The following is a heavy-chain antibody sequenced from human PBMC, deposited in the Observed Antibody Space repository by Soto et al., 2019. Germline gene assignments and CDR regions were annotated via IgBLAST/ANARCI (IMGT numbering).Heavy chain of an antibody. J-gene: IGHJ4*02. D-gene: IGHD4-17*01. Sequence: TSETLSLTCTVSGGSISSYYWSWIRQPPGKGLEWIGYIYYSGSTNYNPSLKSRVTISVDTSKNQFSLKLSSVTAADTAVYYCARALDYDGIIDYWGQGTLVTVSS. CDR2: IYYSGST. CDR1: GGSISSYY. V-gene: IGHV4-59*08. CDR3: ARALDYDGIIDY.